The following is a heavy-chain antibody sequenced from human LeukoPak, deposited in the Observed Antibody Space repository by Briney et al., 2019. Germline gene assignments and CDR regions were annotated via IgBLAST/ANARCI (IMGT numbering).Heavy chain of an antibody. Sequence: ASVKVSCKASGYTFTGYYMHWVRQAPGQGLEWMGWINPNSGGTNYAQKFQGRVTMTRDTSISTAYMELSSLRSEDTAVYYCARGQLKTTVIMGYWGQGTLVTVSS. D-gene: IGHD4-17*01. CDR2: INPNSGGT. V-gene: IGHV1-2*02. CDR3: ARGQLKTTVIMGY. CDR1: GYTFTGYY. J-gene: IGHJ4*02.